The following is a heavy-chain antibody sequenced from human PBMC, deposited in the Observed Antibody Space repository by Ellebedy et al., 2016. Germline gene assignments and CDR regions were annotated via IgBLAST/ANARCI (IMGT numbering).Heavy chain of an antibody. CDR3: ARELGWSAARWGIQLWTRVWGHYGMDV. Sequence: GESLKISCAASGFTFSSYAMHWVRQAPGKGLEWVAVISYDGSNKYYADSVKGRLPISRDNSKNTLYLQMNSLRAEETAVYYGARELGWSAARWGIQLWTRVWGHYGMDVWGQGTTVTVSS. V-gene: IGHV3-30-3*01. CDR1: GFTFSSYA. CDR2: ISYDGSNK. J-gene: IGHJ6*02. D-gene: IGHD5-18*01.